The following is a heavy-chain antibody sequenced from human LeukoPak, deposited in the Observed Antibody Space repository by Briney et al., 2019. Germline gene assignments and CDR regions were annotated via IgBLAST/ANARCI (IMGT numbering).Heavy chain of an antibody. CDR1: GFTFDYFA. V-gene: IGHV3-48*01. J-gene: IGHJ5*02. CDR3: ARDGYNWADL. D-gene: IGHD5-24*01. CDR2: ISRISTAI. Sequence: PGGSLRLPCAASGFTFDYFAMSWVRQTPGKGLEWIAYISRISTAIQYADSVKGRFTISRVNGENSLFLQMNSLRVEDTALYYCARDGYNWADLWGQGTLVTVSS.